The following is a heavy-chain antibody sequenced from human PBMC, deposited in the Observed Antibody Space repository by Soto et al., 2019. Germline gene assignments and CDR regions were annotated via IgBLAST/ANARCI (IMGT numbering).Heavy chain of an antibody. V-gene: IGHV3-66*01. CDR1: GFTVSSNY. D-gene: IGHD6-6*01. J-gene: IGHJ4*02. CDR3: ARDFIPLYSSSSHYFDY. Sequence: EVQLVESGGGLVQPGGSLRLSCAASGFTVSSNYMSWVRQAPGKGLEWVSVIYSGGSTYYADSVKGRFTISRDNSKNTLYLQMNSLRAEDTAVYYCARDFIPLYSSSSHYFDYWGQGTLVTVSS. CDR2: IYSGGST.